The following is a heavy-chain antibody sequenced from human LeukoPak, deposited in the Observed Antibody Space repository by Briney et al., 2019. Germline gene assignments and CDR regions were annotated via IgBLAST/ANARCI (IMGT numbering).Heavy chain of an antibody. J-gene: IGHJ4*02. Sequence: GGSLRLSCAASGFTFSNYWMGWVRQAPGKGLEWVANANPDGSAEYYADSVMGRFTTARDNANNLLYLQMNRLRAEDTAVYYCARDCGLNTYFDYWGQGTLVTVSS. CDR3: ARDCGLNTYFDY. V-gene: IGHV3-7*01. CDR2: ANPDGSAE. CDR1: GFTFSNYW. D-gene: IGHD2-21*01.